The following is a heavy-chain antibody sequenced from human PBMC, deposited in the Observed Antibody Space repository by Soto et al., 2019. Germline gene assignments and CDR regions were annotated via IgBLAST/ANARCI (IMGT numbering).Heavy chain of an antibody. CDR2: IDNSGTRT. J-gene: IGHJ4*02. CDR1: PVGFSGLV. CDR3: VSLLSAHFDH. V-gene: IGHV3-23*05. Sequence: VQLLESGGRLVQPGQSLRLSCAASPVGFSGLVMSWVRQAPGKGLEWVSTIDNSGTRTHYADSVKGRFTISRETSKYILDLQMDYLRAEDTALYHFVSLLSAHFDHWGRGTLVNVAS. D-gene: IGHD2-21*01.